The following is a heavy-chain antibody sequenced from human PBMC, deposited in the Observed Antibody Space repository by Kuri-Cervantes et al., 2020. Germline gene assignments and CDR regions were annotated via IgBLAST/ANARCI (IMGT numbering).Heavy chain of an antibody. Sequence: SETLSLTCTVSGGSVSSGDHYWNWIRQPPGKGFEWIGYIYYSGSTNYNPSLKSRVTISVDMSKNQFSLKLSSVTAADTAVYYCARDPGYSSGWWGYFDYWGQGTLVTISS. D-gene: IGHD6-19*01. CDR1: GGSVSSGDHY. J-gene: IGHJ4*02. CDR2: IYYSGST. V-gene: IGHV4-61*08. CDR3: ARDPGYSSGWWGYFDY.